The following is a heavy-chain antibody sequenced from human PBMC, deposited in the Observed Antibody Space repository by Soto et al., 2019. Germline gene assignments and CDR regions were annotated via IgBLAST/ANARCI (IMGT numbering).Heavy chain of an antibody. CDR3: AKVDGYGDYYYYGMDV. CDR2: ISGSGGST. D-gene: IGHD4-17*01. CDR1: GFTFSSYA. Sequence: GGSLRLSCAASGFTFSSYAMSWVRQAPGKGLEWVSAISGSGGSTYYADSVKGRFTISRDNSKNTLYLQMNSLRAEDTAVYYCAKVDGYGDYYYYGMDVWGQGTTVTVSS. J-gene: IGHJ6*02. V-gene: IGHV3-23*01.